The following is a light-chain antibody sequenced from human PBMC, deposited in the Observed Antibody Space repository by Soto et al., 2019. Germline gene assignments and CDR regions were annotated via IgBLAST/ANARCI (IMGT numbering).Light chain of an antibody. Sequence: GDRVTITCRASQSISSWLAWYQQRPGKAPRLLIYDASSLESGVPSRFSGSGSGTEFTLTISSLQPDDIATYYCQQYYTYSGTFGQGTKVEIQ. CDR3: QQYYTYSGT. CDR2: DAS. CDR1: QSISSW. J-gene: IGKJ1*01. V-gene: IGKV1-5*01.